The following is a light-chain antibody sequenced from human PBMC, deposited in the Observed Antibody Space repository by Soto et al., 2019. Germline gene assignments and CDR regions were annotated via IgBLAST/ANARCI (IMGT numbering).Light chain of an antibody. CDR1: SSDVGGYNY. J-gene: IGLJ1*01. Sequence: QSALTQPASVSGSPGQSSTISCTGTSSDVGGYNYVSWYQRHPGKAPKLMIFDVSNRPSGVSNRFSGSKSANTASLTISGLQAEDEADYFCSSYTSSTTPYVFGTGTKVTVL. CDR3: SSYTSSTTPYV. V-gene: IGLV2-14*03. CDR2: DVS.